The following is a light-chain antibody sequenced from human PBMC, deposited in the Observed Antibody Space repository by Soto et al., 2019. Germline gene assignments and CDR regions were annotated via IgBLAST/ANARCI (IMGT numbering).Light chain of an antibody. V-gene: IGKV3-15*01. Sequence: EIVMTQSLATLSLSPGERATLSCRASQSVSSNLAWYQQRPGQAPRLLIYGASTRATGIPDRFSGSGSGTEFTLTISSLQSEDFAVYYCQQYNNWPITCGQGTRLEIK. CDR1: QSVSSN. J-gene: IGKJ5*01. CDR2: GAS. CDR3: QQYNNWPIT.